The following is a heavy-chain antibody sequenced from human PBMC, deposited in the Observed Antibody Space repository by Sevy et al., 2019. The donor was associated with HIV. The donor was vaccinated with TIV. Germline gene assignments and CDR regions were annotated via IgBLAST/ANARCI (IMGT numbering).Heavy chain of an antibody. CDR1: GFTFSSYA. CDR3: ARARNIDI. CDR2: ISYDGSNK. J-gene: IGHJ3*02. Sequence: GGYLRLSCAASGFTFSSYAMHWVRQAPGKGLEWVVVISYDGSNKYYADTVKGRFTISRDNSKNTLYLQMNSLRAEDTAVYYCARARNIDIWGQGTMVTVSS. V-gene: IGHV3-30-3*01.